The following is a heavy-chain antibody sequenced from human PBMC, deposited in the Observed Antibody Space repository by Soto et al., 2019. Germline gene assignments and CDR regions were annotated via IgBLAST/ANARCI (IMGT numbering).Heavy chain of an antibody. CDR2: VYHVGNT. CDR3: AGSLQRPDYYGMDV. J-gene: IGHJ6*02. V-gene: IGHV4-59*01. CDR1: GASITSSY. D-gene: IGHD6-25*01. Sequence: SETLSLTCTLSGASITSSYWTWIRQPPGMGLEWIGSVYHVGNTNSNPSLRSRLTMSVDTSKNQLSLRLTSVTTADTAVYYCAGSLQRPDYYGMDVWGQGTTVTVSS.